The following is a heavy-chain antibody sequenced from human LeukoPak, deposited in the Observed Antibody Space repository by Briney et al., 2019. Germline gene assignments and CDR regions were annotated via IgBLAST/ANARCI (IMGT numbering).Heavy chain of an antibody. CDR2: INHSGST. J-gene: IGHJ4*02. V-gene: IGHV4-34*01. CDR3: ARGGSYPRVFGVVDY. CDR1: GGSFSGYY. Sequence: SETLSLTCAVYGGSFSGYYWSWIRQPPGKGLEWIGEINHSGSTNYNPSLKSRVTISADTSKNQFSLKLSSVTAADTAVYYCARGGSYPRVFGVVDYWGQGTLVTVSS. D-gene: IGHD1-26*01.